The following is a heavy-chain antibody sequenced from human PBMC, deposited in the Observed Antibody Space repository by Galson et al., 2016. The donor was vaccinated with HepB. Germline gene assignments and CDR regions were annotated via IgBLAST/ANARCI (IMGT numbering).Heavy chain of an antibody. Sequence: SLRLSCAASGFSFTNARMNWVRQGPGKGLEWVARIRERTDGGTTDYAAPVKGRFTISRDDSKNMLFLQMNSLKTEDTGVYYCTTTTRLNYDYYFDNWGLGTLVTVSS. CDR2: IRERTDGGTT. J-gene: IGHJ4*02. V-gene: IGHV3-15*07. CDR1: GFSFTNAR. D-gene: IGHD3-16*01. CDR3: TTTTRLNYDYYFDN.